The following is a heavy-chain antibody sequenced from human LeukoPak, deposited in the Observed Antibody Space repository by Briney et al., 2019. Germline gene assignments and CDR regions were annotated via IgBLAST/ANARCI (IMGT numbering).Heavy chain of an antibody. J-gene: IGHJ4*02. V-gene: IGHV1-2*02. CDR1: GYTFTGYY. D-gene: IGHD4-11*01. CDR2: INPNSGGT. Sequence: ASVKVSRKASGYTFTGYYMHWVRQAPGQGLEWMGWINPNSGGTNYAQKFQGRVTMTRDTSISTAYMELSRLRSDDTAVYYCARPTHDYSNYYFDYWGQGTLVTVSS. CDR3: ARPTHDYSNYYFDY.